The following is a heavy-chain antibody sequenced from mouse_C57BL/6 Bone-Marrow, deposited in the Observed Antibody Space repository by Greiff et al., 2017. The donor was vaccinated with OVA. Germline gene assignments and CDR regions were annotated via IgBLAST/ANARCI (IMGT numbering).Heavy chain of an antibody. V-gene: IGHV10-3*01. CDR3: APYYGSSYAFAY. Sequence: EVQRVESGGGLVQPTGSLKLSCAASGFTFNTYAMPWVRQAPGKGLEWVARIRSKSSNYATYYAASVKDRFTISRDDSQSMLYLQMNNLTTEDTAMYYCAPYYGSSYAFAYWGQGTLVTVSA. D-gene: IGHD1-1*01. CDR1: GFTFNTYA. CDR2: IRSKSSNYAT. J-gene: IGHJ3*01.